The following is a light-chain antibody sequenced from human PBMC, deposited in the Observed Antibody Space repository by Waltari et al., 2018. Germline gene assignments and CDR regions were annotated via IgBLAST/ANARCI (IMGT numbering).Light chain of an antibody. V-gene: IGLV2-14*01. CDR3: SSYTSSSSPYV. CDR1: SSDVGGYNY. J-gene: IGLJ1*01. Sequence: QSALTQPASVSGSPGQSITISCTGTSSDVGGYNYVSWYQQHPGKAPKLMIYEVSKRPSGVSNRFSGSKSGNMASLTIAGLQAEDEADYYCSSYTSSSSPYVFGTGTKVTVL. CDR2: EVS.